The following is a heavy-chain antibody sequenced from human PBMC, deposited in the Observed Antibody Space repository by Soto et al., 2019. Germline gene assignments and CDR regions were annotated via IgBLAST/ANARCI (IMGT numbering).Heavy chain of an antibody. CDR3: AKVDYSGSYDY. D-gene: IGHD1-26*01. CDR2: ISYDGSNK. Sequence: QVQLLESGGGVVQPGRSLRLSCAASGFTFSSYGMHWVRQAPGKGLEWVAVISYDGSNKYYADSVKGRFTISRDNSKNTLYLQMNSLRAEDTAVYYCAKVDYSGSYDYWGQGTLVTVSS. V-gene: IGHV3-30*18. CDR1: GFTFSSYG. J-gene: IGHJ4*02.